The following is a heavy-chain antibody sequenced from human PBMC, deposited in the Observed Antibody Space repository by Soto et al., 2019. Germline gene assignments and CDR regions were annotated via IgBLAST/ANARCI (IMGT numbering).Heavy chain of an antibody. Sequence: SETLSLTCTLSASSISSSSYYSGWSRQPPGKGLEWIGSIYYSGSTYYNPSLKSRVTISVDTSKNQFSLKLSSVTAADTAVYYCARRTRLGRGGDYWGQGTLVTVSS. V-gene: IGHV4-39*01. D-gene: IGHD3-16*01. CDR2: IYYSGST. CDR3: ARRTRLGRGGDY. J-gene: IGHJ4*02. CDR1: ASSISSSSYY.